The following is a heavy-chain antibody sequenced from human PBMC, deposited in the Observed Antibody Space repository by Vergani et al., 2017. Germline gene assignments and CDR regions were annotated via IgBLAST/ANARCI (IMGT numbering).Heavy chain of an antibody. CDR1: GFTFSSYS. D-gene: IGHD3-9*01. Sequence: EVQLVESGGGLVKPGGSLRLSCAASGFTFSSYSMTWVRQAPGKGLEWVSSISSSSSYIYYADSVKGRFTISRDNAKNSLYLQMNSLRAEDTAVYYCARDGLTGYIFDYWGQGTLVTVSS. V-gene: IGHV3-21*01. J-gene: IGHJ4*02. CDR3: ARDGLTGYIFDY. CDR2: ISSSSSYI.